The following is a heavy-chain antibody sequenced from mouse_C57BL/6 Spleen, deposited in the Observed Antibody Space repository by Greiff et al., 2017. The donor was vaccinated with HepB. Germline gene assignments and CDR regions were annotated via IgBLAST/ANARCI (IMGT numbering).Heavy chain of an antibody. V-gene: IGHV5-9-1*02. J-gene: IGHJ4*01. CDR2: ISSGGDYI. CDR3: TIGYDYENYAMDY. D-gene: IGHD2-4*01. CDR1: GFTFSSYA. Sequence: EVHLVESGEGLVKPGGSLKLSCAASGFTFSSYAMSWVRQTPEKRLEWVAYISSGGDYIYYADTVKGRFTISRDNARNTLYLQMSSLKSEDTAMYYCTIGYDYENYAMDYWGQGTSVTVSS.